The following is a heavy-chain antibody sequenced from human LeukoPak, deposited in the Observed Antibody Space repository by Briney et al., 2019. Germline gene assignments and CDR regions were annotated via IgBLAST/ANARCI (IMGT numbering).Heavy chain of an antibody. CDR3: APSSSSAFYFDY. CDR2: INPNSGGT. Sequence: GASVKVSCKASGYTFTVYFMHWVRQAPGQGLEWMGWINPNSGGTKYAQKFQGRVTMTRDTSTSTAYMELSRLTSDDTAVYYCAPSSSSAFYFDYWGQGTLVTVSS. D-gene: IGHD6-6*01. V-gene: IGHV1-2*02. J-gene: IGHJ4*02. CDR1: GYTFTVYF.